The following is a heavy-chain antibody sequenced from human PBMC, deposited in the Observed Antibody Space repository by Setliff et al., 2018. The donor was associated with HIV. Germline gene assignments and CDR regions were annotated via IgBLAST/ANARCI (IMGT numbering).Heavy chain of an antibody. CDR1: GYSIRSGYY. V-gene: IGHV4-38-2*02. D-gene: IGHD3-10*01. J-gene: IGHJ5*02. CDR3: ARVKSIKTTLVRLWPRFDL. Sequence: SETLSLTCTVSGYSIRSGYYWSWIRQSPGKGLEWIGTMFRTGTSYYNPSLTSRVTISQDTSKNQFSLELTSVTAADTAVYYCARVKSIKTTLVRLWPRFDLWGQGTQVTVSS. CDR2: MFRTGTS.